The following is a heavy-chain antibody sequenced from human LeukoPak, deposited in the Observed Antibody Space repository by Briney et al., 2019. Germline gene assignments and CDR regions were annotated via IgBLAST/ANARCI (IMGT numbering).Heavy chain of an antibody. V-gene: IGHV1-69*13. D-gene: IGHD5-24*01. Sequence: SVKVSCTATGGTFSSYAISWVRQAPGQGLEWMGGIIPIFGTANYAQKFQGRVTITADESTSTAYMELSSLRSEDTAVYYCARDRDGYNYNYWGQGTLVTVSS. CDR2: IIPIFGTA. J-gene: IGHJ4*02. CDR3: ARDRDGYNYNY. CDR1: GGTFSSYA.